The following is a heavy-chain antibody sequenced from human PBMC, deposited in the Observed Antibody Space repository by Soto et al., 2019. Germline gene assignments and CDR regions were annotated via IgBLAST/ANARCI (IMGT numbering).Heavy chain of an antibody. CDR2: ISTYNAHTSFT. CDR1: GYTFTCYG. V-gene: IGHV1-18*01. J-gene: IGHJ4*02. Sequence: SVKVSCKTSGYTFTCYGIAWVRQAPGQGLEWMGWISTYNAHTSFTNYAQRVQGRVTITSDTSTNTAYMELRSLTSDDTAVYYCARVIISHRAYDYWGQGSLVTVSS. CDR3: ARVIISHRAYDY. D-gene: IGHD3-10*01.